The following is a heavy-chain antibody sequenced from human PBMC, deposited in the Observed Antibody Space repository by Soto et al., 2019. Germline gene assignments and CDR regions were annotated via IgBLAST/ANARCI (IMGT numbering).Heavy chain of an antibody. V-gene: IGHV2-5*01. D-gene: IGHD3-22*01. CDR2: GE. Sequence: SGPTLVNPTQTLTLTCTFSGFSLSTSGVGVGWIRQPPGEAPEWLALGEQYSPSLQSRLTFTKDTSKNQVVLTMTDMDPVDTATYYCTLRDDSSRGPIYWGQGILVTVSS. CDR3: TLRDDSSRGPIY. J-gene: IGHJ4*02. CDR1: GFSLSTSGVG.